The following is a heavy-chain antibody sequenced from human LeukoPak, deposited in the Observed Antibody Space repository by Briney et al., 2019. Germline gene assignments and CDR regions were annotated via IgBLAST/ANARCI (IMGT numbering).Heavy chain of an antibody. CDR1: GFTFSSYA. V-gene: IGHV3-23*01. CDR2: ISGSGGST. CDR3: AKGRDGYNADFDY. Sequence: GGSLRLSCAASGFTFSSYAMSWVRQAPGKGLEWVSGISGSGGSTYYADSVKGRFSISRDNSKNTLYLQMNSLRAEDTAVYYCAKGRDGYNADFDYWGQGTLVTVSS. J-gene: IGHJ4*02. D-gene: IGHD5-24*01.